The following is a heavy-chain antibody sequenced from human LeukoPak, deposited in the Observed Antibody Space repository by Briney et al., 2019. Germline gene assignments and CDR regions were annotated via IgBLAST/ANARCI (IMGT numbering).Heavy chain of an antibody. CDR2: IKTDGSNT. D-gene: IGHD6-19*01. CDR1: GFTFSRYW. CDR3: ARERGYSSGCTFDY. Sequence: GGSLRLSCEASGFTFSRYWMHWVRQAPGKGLVWVSRIKTDGSNTKYADSVKGRFSISRDNAKKTLYLQMNSLRIEDTAVYYCARERGYSSGCTFDYWGQGTLVTVSS. V-gene: IGHV3-74*03. J-gene: IGHJ4*02.